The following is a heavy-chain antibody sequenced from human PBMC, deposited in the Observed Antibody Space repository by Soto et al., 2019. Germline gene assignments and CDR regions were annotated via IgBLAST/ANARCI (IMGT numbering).Heavy chain of an antibody. Sequence: GGSLRLSCAASGFTFDDYAMHWVRQAPGKGLEWVSYISSSSSTIYYADSVKGRFTISRDNAKNSLYLQMNSLRDEDTAVYYCARVDYDSSGYYPLTGNWGQGTLVTVSS. V-gene: IGHV3-48*02. J-gene: IGHJ4*02. CDR3: ARVDYDSSGYYPLTGN. CDR1: GFTFDDYA. CDR2: ISSSSSTI. D-gene: IGHD3-22*01.